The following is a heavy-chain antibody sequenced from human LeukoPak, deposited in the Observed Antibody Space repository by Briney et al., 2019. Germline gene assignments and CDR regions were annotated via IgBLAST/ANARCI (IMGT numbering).Heavy chain of an antibody. V-gene: IGHV4-39*02. J-gene: IGHJ4*02. D-gene: IGHD5-18*01. CDR3: AREPMVTSFDS. CDR2: NYYSGST. CDR1: DGSLSSSSYY. Sequence: SEALSLTCTVSDGSLSSSSYYWGWIRQPPGKGLELIGSNYYSGSTYHNPSLKSRVTISLHTSNNQFSLNLSCVTAEHTAVSYSAREPMVTSFDSWGQGTPVTVSS.